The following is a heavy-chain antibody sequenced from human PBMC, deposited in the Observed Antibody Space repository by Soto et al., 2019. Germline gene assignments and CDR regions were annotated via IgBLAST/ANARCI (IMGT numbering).Heavy chain of an antibody. D-gene: IGHD3-22*01. CDR2: IYYSGNT. Sequence: QVQLQESGPGLVKPSQTLSLTCTVSGVSISSGGYYWSWIRQHPGKGLEWIGYIYYSGNTYYNPSLKSRVAISVDTSKNQFSLKLSSVTAAVTAVYYCARAPGDYYDSSGSLYFDYWGQGTLVTVSS. J-gene: IGHJ4*02. V-gene: IGHV4-31*03. CDR3: ARAPGDYYDSSGSLYFDY. CDR1: GVSISSGGYY.